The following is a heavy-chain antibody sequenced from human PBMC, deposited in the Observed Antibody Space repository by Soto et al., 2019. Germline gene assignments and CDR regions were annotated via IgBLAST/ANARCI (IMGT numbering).Heavy chain of an antibody. D-gene: IGHD6-13*01. J-gene: IGHJ4*02. CDR1: GDSVSSNSAA. Sequence: QSQTLSLTCAISGDSVSSNSAAWNWIRQSPSRGLEWLGRTYYRSKWYNDYAVSVKSRITINPDTSKNQFSLQLNSVTPEDTAVYYCARAGVGEQQLAPLFDYWGQGTLVTVSS. CDR2: TYYRSKWYN. V-gene: IGHV6-1*01. CDR3: ARAGVGEQQLAPLFDY.